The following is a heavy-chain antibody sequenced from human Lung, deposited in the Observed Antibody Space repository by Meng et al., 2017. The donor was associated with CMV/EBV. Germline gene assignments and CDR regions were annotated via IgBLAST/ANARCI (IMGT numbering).Heavy chain of an antibody. CDR1: GYTLTSYT. Sequence: QVQLVQSGAEVKKPGASVKVSCKASGYTLTSYTMYWVRQAPGQRLEWMGWINAGNGNTKYSQKFQGRVTITRDTSARTAYMEVSSLRSEDTAVYYCAKTPRADWSVDYWGQGTLVTVSS. D-gene: IGHD3-9*01. V-gene: IGHV1-3*01. CDR2: INAGNGNT. CDR3: AKTPRADWSVDY. J-gene: IGHJ4*02.